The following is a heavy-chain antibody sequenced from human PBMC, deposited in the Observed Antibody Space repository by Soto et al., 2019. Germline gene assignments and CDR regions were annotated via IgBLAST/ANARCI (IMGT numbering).Heavy chain of an antibody. Sequence: ASVKVSCKVSGYTLTELSMHWVRQAPGKGLEWMGGFDPDDGETNYAQKFQGRVTMTADTSTSTAYMELRSLRSDDTAVYYCARAGGPATGYYGMDVWGQGTTVTVS. J-gene: IGHJ6*02. D-gene: IGHD7-27*01. CDR1: GYTLTELS. V-gene: IGHV1-24*01. CDR3: ARAGGPATGYYGMDV. CDR2: FDPDDGET.